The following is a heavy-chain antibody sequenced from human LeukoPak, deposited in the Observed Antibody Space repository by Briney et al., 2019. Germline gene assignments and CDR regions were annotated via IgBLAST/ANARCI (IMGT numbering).Heavy chain of an antibody. CDR3: ARAPYDYVWGSYRRTYDY. CDR1: GGSFSGYY. D-gene: IGHD3-16*02. V-gene: IGHV4-34*01. CDR2: INHSGST. J-gene: IGHJ4*02. Sequence: SETLSLTCAVYGGSFSGYYWSWIRQPPGKGPEWIGEINHSGSTNYNPSLKSRVTISVDTSKNQFSLKLSSVTAADTAVYYCARAPYDYVWGSYRRTYDYWGQGTLVTVSS.